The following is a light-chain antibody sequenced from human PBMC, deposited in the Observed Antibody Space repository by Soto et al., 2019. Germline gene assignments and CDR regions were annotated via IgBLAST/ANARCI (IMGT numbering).Light chain of an antibody. J-gene: IGKJ4*01. CDR3: QQRVTWPPLT. V-gene: IGKV3-11*01. CDR1: QSISIY. Sequence: EVVLTQSPATLSLSPGERATLSCRASQSISIYLAWYQQKPGQAPRLLFYDASNRATGIPARFSGSGSGTDFTLTISSLEPEDFAVYYCQQRVTWPPLTFGGGTKVEIK. CDR2: DAS.